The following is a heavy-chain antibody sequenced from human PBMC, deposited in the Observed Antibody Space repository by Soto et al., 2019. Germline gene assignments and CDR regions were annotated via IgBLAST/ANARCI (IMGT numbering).Heavy chain of an antibody. J-gene: IGHJ4*02. V-gene: IGHV1-18*01. CDR1: GYTFTDHV. D-gene: IGHD2-15*01. Sequence: QIQLGQSGSEVKKPGASVKVSCKASGYTFTDHVIRWVRQAPGQGFEWMGWISAYSDYPAYAQKFQGRVTMTTDKYSNTAYLEMRRLTSDHAAGYYWTMDRTRSHQNSPAVYRGQETLVTFSS. CDR3: TMDRTRSHQNSPAVY. CDR2: ISAYSDYP.